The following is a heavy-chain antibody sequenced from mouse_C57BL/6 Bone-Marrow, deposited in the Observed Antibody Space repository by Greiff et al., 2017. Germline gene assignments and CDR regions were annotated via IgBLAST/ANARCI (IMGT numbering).Heavy chain of an antibody. V-gene: IGHV1-55*01. CDR1: GYTFTSYW. J-gene: IGHJ1*03. CDR2: IYPGTGRT. D-gene: IGHD2-5*01. Sequence: VQLQQPVAELVKPGASVKMSCKASGYTFTSYWITWVKQRPGQGLGWIGDIYPGTGRTNYNEKFKSKATLTVDTSSSTAYMQLSSLTSEDSAVYDCAIPYYSNYWYFDVWGTGTTVTVSS. CDR3: AIPYYSNYWYFDV.